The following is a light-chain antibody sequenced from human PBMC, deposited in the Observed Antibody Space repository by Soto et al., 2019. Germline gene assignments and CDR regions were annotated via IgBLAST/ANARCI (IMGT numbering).Light chain of an antibody. Sequence: DIQMTQSPSTLSASVGDRVTITCRASQSISSWLAWYQQKPGTAPKLLIYMASTLESGVPSRFSGSGSGTEFTLTSSSLEPDDFAVYYCQQYNSYPLTFGQGTKVEIK. CDR2: MAS. V-gene: IGKV1-5*03. CDR1: QSISSW. J-gene: IGKJ1*01. CDR3: QQYNSYPLT.